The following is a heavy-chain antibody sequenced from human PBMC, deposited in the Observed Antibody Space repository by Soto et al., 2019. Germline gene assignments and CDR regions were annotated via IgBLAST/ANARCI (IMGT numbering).Heavy chain of an antibody. J-gene: IGHJ6*03. CDR3: ARPRIAARYYYMDV. Sequence: GGSLRLSCAASGFTFSSYWMHWVRQAPGKGLVWVSRINSDGSSTSYADSVKGRFTISRDNAKNTLYLQMNSLRAEDTAVYYCARPRIAARYYYMDVWGKGTTVTVSS. CDR2: INSDGSST. V-gene: IGHV3-74*01. D-gene: IGHD6-6*01. CDR1: GFTFSSYW.